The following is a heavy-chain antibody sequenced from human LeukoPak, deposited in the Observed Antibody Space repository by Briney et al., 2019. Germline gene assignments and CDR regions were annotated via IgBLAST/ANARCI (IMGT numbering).Heavy chain of an antibody. CDR2: MNPNSGNT. Sequence: GASVKVSCKASGYTFTSYDINWVRQATGQVLEWMGWMNPNSGNTGYAQKFQGRVTMTRNTSISTAYMELSSLRSEDTAVYYCARGVLVYCSSTSCYQRFDPWGQGTLVTVSS. CDR1: GYTFTSYD. D-gene: IGHD2-2*01. CDR3: ARGVLVYCSSTSCYQRFDP. J-gene: IGHJ5*02. V-gene: IGHV1-8*01.